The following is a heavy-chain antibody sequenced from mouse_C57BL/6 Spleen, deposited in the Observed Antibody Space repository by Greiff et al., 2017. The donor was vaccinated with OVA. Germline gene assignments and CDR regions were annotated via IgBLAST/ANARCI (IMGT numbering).Heavy chain of an antibody. CDR1: GYTFTSYW. J-gene: IGHJ4*01. Sequence: VQLQQPGAELVRPGSSVKLSCKASGYTFTSYWMHWVKQRPIQGLEWIGNIDPSDSETHYNQKFKDKATLTVDKSSSTAYMQLSSLTSEDSAVYYCARSHSNYAYAMDYWGQGTSVTVSA. CDR3: ARSHSNYAYAMDY. D-gene: IGHD2-5*01. V-gene: IGHV1-52*01. CDR2: IDPSDSET.